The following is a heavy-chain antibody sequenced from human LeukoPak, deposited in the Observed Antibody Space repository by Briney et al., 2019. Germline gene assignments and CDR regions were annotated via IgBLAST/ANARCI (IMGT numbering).Heavy chain of an antibody. J-gene: IGHJ6*03. CDR2: MNPNSGNT. Sequence: ASVKVSCKASGYTFTSYDINWVRQATGQGLEWIGWMNPNSGNTGYAQKFQGRVTMTRNTSISTAYMELSSLRAEDTAVYYCARDLCSGGSCYGYYYYYYMDVWGKGTTVTVSS. CDR1: GYTFTSYD. V-gene: IGHV1-8*01. D-gene: IGHD2-15*01. CDR3: ARDLCSGGSCYGYYYYYYMDV.